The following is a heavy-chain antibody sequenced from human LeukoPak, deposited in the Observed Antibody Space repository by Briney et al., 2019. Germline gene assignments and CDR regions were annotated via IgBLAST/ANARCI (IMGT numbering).Heavy chain of an antibody. Sequence: GSLRLSCAASGFTFSRYWMSWVRQPPGKGLEWIGSIYYSGSTYYNPSLKSRVTISVDTSKNQFSLKLSSVTAADTAVYYCARVVLNYYDSSGKFDYWGQGALVTVSS. V-gene: IGHV4-39*07. D-gene: IGHD3-22*01. CDR1: GFTFSRYW. J-gene: IGHJ4*02. CDR3: ARVVLNYYDSSGKFDY. CDR2: IYYSGST.